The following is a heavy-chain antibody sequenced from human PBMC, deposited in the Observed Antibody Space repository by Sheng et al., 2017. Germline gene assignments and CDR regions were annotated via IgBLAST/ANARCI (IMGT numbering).Heavy chain of an antibody. Sequence: QVQLQQWGAGLLKPSETLSLTCAVYGGSFSGYYWSWIRQPPGKGLEWIGEINHSGSTNYNPSLKSRVTISVDTSKNQFSLKLSSVTAADTAVYYCAREKHTHNWFDPWGQGTLVTVSS. V-gene: IGHV4-34*01. CDR1: GGSFSGYY. J-gene: IGHJ5*02. CDR3: AREKHTHNWFDP. CDR2: INHSGST.